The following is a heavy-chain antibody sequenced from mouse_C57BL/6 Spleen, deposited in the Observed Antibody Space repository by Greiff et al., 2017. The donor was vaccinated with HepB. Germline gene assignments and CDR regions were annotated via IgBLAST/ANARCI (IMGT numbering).Heavy chain of an antibody. V-gene: IGHV1-81*01. CDR2: IYPRSGNT. J-gene: IGHJ2*01. CDR1: GYTFTSYG. Sequence: VKLQESGAELARPGASVKLSCKASGYTFTSYGISWVKQRTGQGLEWIGEIYPRSGNTYYNEKFKGKATLTADKSSSTAYMELRSLTSEDSAVYFCAREGGTGTLDYWGQGTTLTVSS. D-gene: IGHD4-1*01. CDR3: AREGGTGTLDY.